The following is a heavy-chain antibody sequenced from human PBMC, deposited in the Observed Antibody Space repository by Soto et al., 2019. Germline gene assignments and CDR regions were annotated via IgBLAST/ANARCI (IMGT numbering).Heavy chain of an antibody. D-gene: IGHD6-19*01. CDR3: ARDGYSSGWILDYFDY. Sequence: ASVKVSCKASGYTFTSYAMHWVRQAPGQRLEWMGWINAGNGNTKYSQKFQGRVTTTRDTSASTAYMELSSLRSEDTAVYYCARDGYSSGWILDYFDYWGQGTLVTVSS. CDR2: INAGNGNT. V-gene: IGHV1-3*01. CDR1: GYTFTSYA. J-gene: IGHJ4*02.